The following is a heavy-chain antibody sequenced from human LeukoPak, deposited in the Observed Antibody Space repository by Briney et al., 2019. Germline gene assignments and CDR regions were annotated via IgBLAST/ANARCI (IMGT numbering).Heavy chain of an antibody. V-gene: IGHV3-23*01. Sequence: GGSLRLSCAASGFTFSNYGMNWVRQAPGKGLEWVSAISGSGGSTYYADSVKGRFTISRDNSKNTLYLQMNSLRAEDTAVYYCAKDLSYGDYVGYWGQGTLVTVSS. D-gene: IGHD4-17*01. CDR3: AKDLSYGDYVGY. CDR1: GFTFSNYG. J-gene: IGHJ4*02. CDR2: ISGSGGST.